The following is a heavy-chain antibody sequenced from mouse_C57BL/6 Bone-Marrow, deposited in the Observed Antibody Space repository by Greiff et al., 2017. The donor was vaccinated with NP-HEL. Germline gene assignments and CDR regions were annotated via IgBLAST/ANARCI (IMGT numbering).Heavy chain of an antibody. CDR2: ISDGGSYT. CDR3: ARGGGDAMDY. J-gene: IGHJ4*01. CDR1: GFTFSSYA. Sequence: EVKLMESGGGLVKPGGSLKLSCAASGFTFSSYAMSWVRQTPEKRLEWVATISDGGSYTYYPDNVKGRFTISRDNAKNNLYLQMSHLKSEDTAMYYCARGGGDAMDYWGQGTSVTVSS. V-gene: IGHV5-4*03. D-gene: IGHD2-13*01.